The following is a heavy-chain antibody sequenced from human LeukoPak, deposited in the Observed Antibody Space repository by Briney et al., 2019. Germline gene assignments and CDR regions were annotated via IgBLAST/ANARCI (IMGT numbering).Heavy chain of an antibody. CDR2: IYTSGST. V-gene: IGHV4-4*07. CDR1: GGSISRYY. D-gene: IGHD5-12*01. J-gene: IGHJ6*02. CDR3: ARDNSGYSGFYGMDV. Sequence: SETLSLTCTVSGGSISRYYWSCIRQPAGKGLEWIGRIYTSGSTNYNPSLKSRVTMSIDTSKNQFSLKLSSVTAADTAVYYCARDNSGYSGFYGMDVWGQGTTVTVSS.